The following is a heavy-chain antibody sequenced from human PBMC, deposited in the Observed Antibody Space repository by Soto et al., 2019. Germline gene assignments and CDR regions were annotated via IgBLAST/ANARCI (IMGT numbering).Heavy chain of an antibody. CDR3: VRDGSSGAMDV. CDR1: GGSVINYY. CDR2: ISYTGST. V-gene: IGHV4-59*02. Sequence: NPSETLSLTCSVSGGSVINYYWSWVRQSPEKGLEWIAYISYTGSTNYNPSLKSRVSISIDTSKNQFSLNLSSVTAADSAVYYCVRDGSSGAMDVRGQGTTVTVSS. D-gene: IGHD3-10*01. J-gene: IGHJ6*02.